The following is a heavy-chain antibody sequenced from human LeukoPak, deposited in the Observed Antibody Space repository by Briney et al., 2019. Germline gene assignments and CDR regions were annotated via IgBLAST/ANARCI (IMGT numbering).Heavy chain of an antibody. V-gene: IGHV3-74*01. D-gene: IGHD1-26*01. CDR2: INSDGSST. Sequence: PGGSLRLSCAASGFTFSSYWMHWVRQAPGKGLVWVSRINSDGSSTSYADSVKGRFTISRDNAKNTLYLQMNSLRAEGTAVYYCAREQGIEQGGDYWGQGTLVTVSS. CDR3: AREQGIEQGGDY. CDR1: GFTFSSYW. J-gene: IGHJ4*02.